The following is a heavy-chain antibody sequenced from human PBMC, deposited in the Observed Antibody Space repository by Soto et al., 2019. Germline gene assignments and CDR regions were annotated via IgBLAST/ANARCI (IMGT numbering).Heavy chain of an antibody. V-gene: IGHV4-59*01. CDR3: ARAFRGYCGGDCYSYNWFDP. J-gene: IGHJ5*02. Sequence: LSLTCTVSGGSISSYYWSWIRQPPGKGLEWIGYIYYSGSTNYNPSLKSRVTISVDTSKNQFSLKLSSVTAADTAVYYCARAFRGYCGGDCYSYNWFDPWGQGTLVTSPQ. CDR2: IYYSGST. D-gene: IGHD2-21*02. CDR1: GGSISSYY.